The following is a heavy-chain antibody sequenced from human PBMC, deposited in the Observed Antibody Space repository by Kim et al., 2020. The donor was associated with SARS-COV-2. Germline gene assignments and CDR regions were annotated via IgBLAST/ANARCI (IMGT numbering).Heavy chain of an antibody. Sequence: NYNPSLKSRVTISVDTSKNQFSLKLSSVTAADTAVYYCARVELLGYYFDYWGQGTLVTVSS. D-gene: IGHD1-26*01. J-gene: IGHJ4*02. V-gene: IGHV4-59*01. CDR3: ARVELLGYYFDY.